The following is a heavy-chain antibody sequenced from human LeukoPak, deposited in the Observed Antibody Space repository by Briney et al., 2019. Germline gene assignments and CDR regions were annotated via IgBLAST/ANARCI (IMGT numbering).Heavy chain of an antibody. D-gene: IGHD3-22*01. CDR3: AREVNYYDSSGYYYWFDP. J-gene: IGHJ5*02. V-gene: IGHV4-59*11. CDR1: GGSISSHY. CDR2: IYYSGST. Sequence: LETLSLTCTVSGGSISSHYWSWIRQPPGKGLEWIGYIYYSGSTNYNPSLKSRVTISVDTSKNQFSLKLSSVTAADTAVYYCAREVNYYDSSGYYYWFDPRGQGTLVTVSS.